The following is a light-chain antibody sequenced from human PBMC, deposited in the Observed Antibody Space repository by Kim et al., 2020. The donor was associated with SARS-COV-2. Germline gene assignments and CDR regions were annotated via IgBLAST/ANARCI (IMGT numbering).Light chain of an antibody. Sequence: SASVGDRVTSTCQASQDINNHLNWYQQKPGKAPNLLIHDATKLETGVPSRFSGSGSGTDFTLTISSLQPEDIATYYCQQYDNLPTFGGGTKVDIK. CDR1: QDINNH. J-gene: IGKJ4*01. CDR3: QQYDNLPT. CDR2: DAT. V-gene: IGKV1-33*01.